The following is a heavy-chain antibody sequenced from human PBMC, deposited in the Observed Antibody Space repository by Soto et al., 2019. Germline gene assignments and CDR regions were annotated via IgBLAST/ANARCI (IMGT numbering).Heavy chain of an antibody. CDR1: GFTFAKYA. CDR3: AKRSSSSTFDY. D-gene: IGHD6-6*01. J-gene: IGHJ4*02. CDR2: VSGSGGST. V-gene: IGHV3-23*01. Sequence: GGSLRLSSATSGFTFAKYAMNWVRQVPGKGLEWVSGVSGSGGSTYYADSVKGRFTISRDNSKNTLYLQMNSLRAEDTAVYYCAKRSSSSTFDYWGQGTLVTVSS.